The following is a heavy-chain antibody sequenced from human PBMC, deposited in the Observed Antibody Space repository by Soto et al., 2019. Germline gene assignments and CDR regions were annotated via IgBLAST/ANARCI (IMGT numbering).Heavy chain of an antibody. V-gene: IGHV4-59*08. CDR3: QAEYGIRAVRSVSAFLLNRSSDL. CDR2: IHDSGGT. J-gene: IGHJ2*01. Sequence: GKGLEWIGYIHDSGGTNYNPSLKSRVTISVDTSKKQVSLKLRSVTAADTAVYFFQAEYGIRAVRSVSAFLLNRSSDL. D-gene: IGHD2-2*01.